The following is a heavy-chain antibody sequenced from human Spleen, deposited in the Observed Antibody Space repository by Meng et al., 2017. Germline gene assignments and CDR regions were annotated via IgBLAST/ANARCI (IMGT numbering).Heavy chain of an antibody. CDR3: VAAGYGLDV. CDR2: IDPDSGDT. CDR1: GYTFTDYY. D-gene: IGHD6-13*01. V-gene: IGHV1-2*06. J-gene: IGHJ6*02. Sequence: SVKVSCKASGYTFTDYYVHWVRQAPGQGLEWMGRIDPDSGDTDFEQKFQGRVTLTRVTSITTVYMEVSSLRSGDTAMYYCVAAGYGLDVWGQGTTVTVSS.